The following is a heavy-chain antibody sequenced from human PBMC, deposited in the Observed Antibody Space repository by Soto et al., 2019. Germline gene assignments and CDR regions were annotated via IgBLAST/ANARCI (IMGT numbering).Heavy chain of an antibody. Sequence: GGSLGLSCAASGFTVSSNYMSWVRQAPGKGLEWVSVIYSGGSTYYADSVKGRFTISRDNSKNTLYLQMNSLRAEDTAVYYCARRMVAASEYAFDIWGQGTMVTVSS. V-gene: IGHV3-66*02. CDR2: IYSGGST. CDR3: ARRMVAASEYAFDI. D-gene: IGHD6-25*01. J-gene: IGHJ3*02. CDR1: GFTVSSNY.